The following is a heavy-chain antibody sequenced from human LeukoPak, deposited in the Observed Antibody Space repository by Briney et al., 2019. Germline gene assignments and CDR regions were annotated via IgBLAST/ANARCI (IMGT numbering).Heavy chain of an antibody. Sequence: GGSLRLSXAASGFTFSDYYMSWIRQAPGKGMEWVSCISSSGSTIYYADSVKGRFTISRDNAKNSLYLQMNSLRAEDTAVYYCAREPPILRWLQQLDYWGQGTLVTVSS. CDR2: ISSSGSTI. J-gene: IGHJ4*02. V-gene: IGHV3-11*04. CDR3: AREPPILRWLQQLDY. CDR1: GFTFSDYY. D-gene: IGHD5-24*01.